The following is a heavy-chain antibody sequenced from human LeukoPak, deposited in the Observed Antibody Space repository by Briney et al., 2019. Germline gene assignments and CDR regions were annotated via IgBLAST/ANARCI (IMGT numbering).Heavy chain of an antibody. V-gene: IGHV3-30*18. D-gene: IGHD5-12*01. CDR2: ISYDGGDS. CDR1: GFTFSSHA. CDR3: AKDGATMGYYFDY. J-gene: IGHJ4*02. Sequence: GGSLRLSCAASGFTFSSHAMHWVRQAPGKGLEWVAVISYDGGDSVYAESVKGRFTISRDNSKNTLYLQMNSLRTEDTAVYYCAKDGATMGYYFDYWGQGTLVTVSS.